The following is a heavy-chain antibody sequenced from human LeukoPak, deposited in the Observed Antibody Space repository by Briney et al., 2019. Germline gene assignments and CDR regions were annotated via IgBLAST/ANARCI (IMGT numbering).Heavy chain of an antibody. J-gene: IGHJ4*02. V-gene: IGHV1-8*01. CDR1: GYTFTSYD. CDR3: ARARLRSTICPGY. Sequence: GASVKISCKASGYTFTSYDTNWVRQATGQGLEWMGWMNPNSGNTGYAQKFQGRVTMTRNTSISTAYMELSSLRSEDTAVYYCARARLRSTICPGYWGQGTLVTVSS. CDR2: MNPNSGNT. D-gene: IGHD2-2*01.